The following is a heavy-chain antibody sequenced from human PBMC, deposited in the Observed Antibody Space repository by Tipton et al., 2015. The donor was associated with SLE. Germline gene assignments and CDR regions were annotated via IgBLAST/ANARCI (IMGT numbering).Heavy chain of an antibody. J-gene: IGHJ4*02. Sequence: TLSLTCNVSGGSISFGSYYWSWIRQPAGKGLEWIGRIYTSGYTDYSPSLKSRVTISLDTSKNQFSLRLTSVTAADTAVYYCAKTVAGAAYLFDLWGQGTLVTVSS. CDR1: GGSISFGSYY. CDR2: IYTSGYT. D-gene: IGHD6-19*01. CDR3: AKTVAGAAYLFDL. V-gene: IGHV4-61*02.